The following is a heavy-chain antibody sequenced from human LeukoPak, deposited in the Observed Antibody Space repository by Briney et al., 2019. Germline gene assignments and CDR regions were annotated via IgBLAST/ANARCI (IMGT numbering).Heavy chain of an antibody. D-gene: IGHD2-21*01. J-gene: IGHJ4*02. Sequence: GGSLRLSCAASGLPWSSYAMSWVRQASGKGLEWVSATSSSDPGTYYADSVRGRFTISRDNSKNTLYLQLNSLRVEDAGVYYCARATVTSCRGVYCYPFDYWGQGTLVTVSP. CDR2: TSSSDPGT. V-gene: IGHV3-23*01. CDR1: GLPWSSYA. CDR3: ARATVTSCRGVYCYPFDY.